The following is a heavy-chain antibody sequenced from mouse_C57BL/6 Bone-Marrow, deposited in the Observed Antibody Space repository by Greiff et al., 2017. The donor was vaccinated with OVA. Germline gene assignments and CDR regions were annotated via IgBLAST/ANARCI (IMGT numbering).Heavy chain of an antibody. CDR1: GYTFTSYW. CDR3: ARRVYYDYDDYAMNY. J-gene: IGHJ4*01. Sequence: VQLQQPGAELVRPGSSVKLSCKASGYTFTSYWMDWVKQRPGQGLEWIGNIYPSDSDTHYNQKFKDKATLTVDKSSSTAYMQLSSLRSEDSADYYGARRVYYDYDDYAMNYWGQGTSVTVSA. CDR2: IYPSDSDT. V-gene: IGHV1-61*01. D-gene: IGHD2-4*01.